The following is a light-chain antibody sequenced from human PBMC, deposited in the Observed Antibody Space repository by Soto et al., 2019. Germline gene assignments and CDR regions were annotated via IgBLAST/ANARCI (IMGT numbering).Light chain of an antibody. CDR3: QQYNNRPPWT. CDR2: GAS. Sequence: IVMTQSPATLSVSPGERATLSCRASQSVSSNLAWYQQKPGQPPRLLIYGASTRATGIPARFSGSGSGTEFTLTISSLQSEDFAVYYCQQYNNRPPWTFGQGTKVEIK. CDR1: QSVSSN. V-gene: IGKV3-15*01. J-gene: IGKJ1*01.